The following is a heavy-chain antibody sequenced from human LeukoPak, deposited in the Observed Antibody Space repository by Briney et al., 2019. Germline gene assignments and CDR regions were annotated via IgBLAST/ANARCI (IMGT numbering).Heavy chain of an antibody. Sequence: PGGSLRLSCAASGFTFGSYGMHWVRQAPGKGLEWVAFIRYDGSNKYYADSVKGRFTISRDNSKNTLYLQMNSLRAEDTAVYYCAKDLPLIVVVPAAITFDYWGQGTLVTVSS. CDR2: IRYDGSNK. D-gene: IGHD2-2*02. J-gene: IGHJ4*02. CDR3: AKDLPLIVVVPAAITFDY. V-gene: IGHV3-30*02. CDR1: GFTFGSYG.